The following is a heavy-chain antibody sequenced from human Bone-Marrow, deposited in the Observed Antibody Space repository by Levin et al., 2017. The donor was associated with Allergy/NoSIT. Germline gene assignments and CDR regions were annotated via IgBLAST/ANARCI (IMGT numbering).Heavy chain of an antibody. D-gene: IGHD3-16*01. CDR1: GFTFGDYG. CDR3: SRWITVIDYYYYYYMDV. J-gene: IGHJ6*03. Sequence: GGSLRLSCAASGFTFGDYGFSWVRQAPGKGLEGVAFIRNKANGGTKEYAASVKGRFTISRDDSKSIAYLQMNSLRTEDTAVYYCSRWITVIDYYYYYYMDVWGEGTTLTVSS. V-gene: IGHV3-49*04. CDR2: IRNKANGGTK.